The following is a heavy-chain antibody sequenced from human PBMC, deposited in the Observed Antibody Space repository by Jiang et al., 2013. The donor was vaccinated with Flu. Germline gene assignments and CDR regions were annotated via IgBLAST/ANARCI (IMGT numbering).Heavy chain of an antibody. CDR3: ARGILCEYSSSCFYYYGMDV. V-gene: IGHV7-4-1*02. J-gene: IGHJ6*02. CDR2: INTNTGNP. Sequence: KASGYTFTSYAMNWVRQAPGQGLEWMGWINTNTGNPTYAQGFTGRFVFSLDTSVSTAYLQISSLKAEDTAVYYCARGILCEYSSSCFYYYGMDVWGQGTTVTVSS. CDR1: GYTFTSYA. D-gene: IGHD6-13*01.